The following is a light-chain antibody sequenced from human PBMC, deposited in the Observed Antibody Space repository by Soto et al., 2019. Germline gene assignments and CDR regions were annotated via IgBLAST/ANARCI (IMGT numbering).Light chain of an antibody. CDR2: AAS. CDR1: QGISNY. J-gene: IGKJ1*01. CDR3: QKYNSAPWT. V-gene: IGKV1-27*01. Sequence: DIQMTQSPSSLSASVGDRVTITCRASQGISNYLAWYQQKPGKVPKLLIYAASTLQSGGPSRFSSSGSGTDFTVTIGSLQREDGATYYCQKYNSAPWTFGQGTKVEMK.